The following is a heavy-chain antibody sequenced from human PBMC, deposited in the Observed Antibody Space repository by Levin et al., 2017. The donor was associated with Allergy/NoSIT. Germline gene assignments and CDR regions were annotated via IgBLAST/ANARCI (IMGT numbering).Heavy chain of an antibody. CDR3: AREAAGIGNSEIDY. CDR1: GGSLSSADYY. V-gene: IGHV4-31*02. CDR2: IYYSGII. D-gene: IGHD1/OR15-1a*01. J-gene: IGHJ4*02. Sequence: SQTLSLTCSVSGGSLSSADYYWNWIRQHSGKGLEWIGYIYYSGIIHYNPSLKSRVTVSLDTSKNQFFLKLNSVTAADTAVYYCAREAAGIGNSEIDYWGQGTLVTVSS.